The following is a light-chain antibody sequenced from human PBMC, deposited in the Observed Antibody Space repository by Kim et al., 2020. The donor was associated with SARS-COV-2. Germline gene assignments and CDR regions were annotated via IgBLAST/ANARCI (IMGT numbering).Light chain of an antibody. CDR1: QSVLSSTKNKNY. V-gene: IGKV4-1*01. J-gene: IGKJ4*01. Sequence: ATSNCKSSQSVLSSTKNKNYLAWYQKKPGQPPKLLIYWASTRESGVPDRFSGSGSGTDFTLTISSLQAEDVAVYYCQQYKSTPLTFGGGTKVEIK. CDR3: QQYKSTPLT. CDR2: WAS.